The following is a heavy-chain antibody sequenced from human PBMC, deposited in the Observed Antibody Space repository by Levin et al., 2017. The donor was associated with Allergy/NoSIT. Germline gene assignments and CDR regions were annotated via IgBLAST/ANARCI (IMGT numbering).Heavy chain of an antibody. CDR2: IYPSGST. CDR1: GGSISSAGSS. CDR3: ARDRRAEGIDV. D-gene: IGHD6-19*01. V-gene: IGHV4-30-2*01. Sequence: PSETLSLTCAVSGGSISSAGSSWSWIRQPPGTGLEWIGFIYPSGSTYYTPSLRSRVTISADKSKNQFSLKVNSVTAADTAVYYCARDRRAEGIDVWGRGTTVIVSS. J-gene: IGHJ6*02.